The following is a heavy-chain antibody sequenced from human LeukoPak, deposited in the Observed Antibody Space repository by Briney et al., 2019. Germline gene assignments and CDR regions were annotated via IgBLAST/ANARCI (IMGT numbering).Heavy chain of an antibody. V-gene: IGHV3-7*01. J-gene: IGHJ6*03. CDR3: ARDQSSGWYGYYYYYMDV. Sequence: GGSLRLSCAASGFTFSSHWMSWVRQAPGKGLEWVANIKQDGSEKYYVDSVKGRFTISRDNAKNSLYLQMNSLRAEDTAVYYCARDQSSGWYGYYYYYMDVWGKGTTVTISS. CDR1: GFTFSSHW. D-gene: IGHD6-19*01. CDR2: IKQDGSEK.